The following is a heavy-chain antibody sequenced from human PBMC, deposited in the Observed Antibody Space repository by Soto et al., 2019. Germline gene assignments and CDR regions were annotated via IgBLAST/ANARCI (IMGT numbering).Heavy chain of an antibody. D-gene: IGHD3-22*01. Sequence: PSETLSLTCAVSGGSFRGYFWSWIRQPPGKGLEWIGYISSSGNTNYNPSLKSRVSISVDTSKNQFSLNLTSVTAADTAVYYCARAPMVLTRSYFDSWGQGTPVTVSS. V-gene: IGHV4-59*01. CDR2: ISSSGNT. CDR3: ARAPMVLTRSYFDS. CDR1: GGSFRGYF. J-gene: IGHJ4*02.